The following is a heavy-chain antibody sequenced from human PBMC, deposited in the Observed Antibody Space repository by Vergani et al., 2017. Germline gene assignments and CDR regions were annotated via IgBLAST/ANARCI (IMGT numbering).Heavy chain of an antibody. V-gene: IGHV1-2*02. CDR1: GYPFTGYY. CDR3: AGAGAGYSSGWYVISY. Sequence: QVQLVQSGAEVKKPGASVKVYLNASGYPFTGYYMHWVRQAPGQGLEWMGWINPNSGGTNYAQKFQGRVTMTRDTSISTAYMELSRLRSDYTAVYYCAGAGAGYSSGWYVISYWGQGTLVTVSS. J-gene: IGHJ4*02. D-gene: IGHD6-19*01. CDR2: INPNSGGT.